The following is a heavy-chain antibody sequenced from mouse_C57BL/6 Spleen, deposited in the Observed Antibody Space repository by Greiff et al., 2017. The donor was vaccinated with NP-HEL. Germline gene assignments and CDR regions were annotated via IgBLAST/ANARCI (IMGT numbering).Heavy chain of an antibody. V-gene: IGHV5-16*01. D-gene: IGHD1-1*01. CDR2: INYDGSST. Sequence: EVQLVESEGGLVQPGSSMKLSCTASGFTFSDYYMAWVRQVPEKGLEWVANINYDGSSTYYLDSLKSRFIITRDNAKNILYLLMSILKSEDTATYYCARVGHYYYGSSSWYFDVWGTGTTVTVSS. J-gene: IGHJ1*03. CDR1: GFTFSDYY. CDR3: ARVGHYYYGSSSWYFDV.